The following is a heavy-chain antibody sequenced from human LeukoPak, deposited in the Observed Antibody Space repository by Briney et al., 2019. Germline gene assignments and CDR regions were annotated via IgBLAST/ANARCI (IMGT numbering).Heavy chain of an antibody. CDR2: IIPIFGTA. Sequence: SVKVSCKASGGTFSSYAISWVRQAPGQGLEWMGGIIPIFGTANYAQKFQGRVTITADESTSTAYMELSSLRSEDTAVYYCAKDRGYSGYDEALDYWGQGTLVTVSS. CDR1: GGTFSSYA. CDR3: AKDRGYSGYDEALDY. J-gene: IGHJ4*02. V-gene: IGHV1-69*13. D-gene: IGHD5-12*01.